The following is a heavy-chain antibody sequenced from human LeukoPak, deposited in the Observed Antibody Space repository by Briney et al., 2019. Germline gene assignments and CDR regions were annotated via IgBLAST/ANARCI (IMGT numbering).Heavy chain of an antibody. D-gene: IGHD5-18*01. CDR1: GFTFSSYG. J-gene: IGHJ4*02. CDR2: MSYDGSNK. V-gene: IGHV3-30*18. Sequence: GGSLRLSCAASGFTFSSYGMHWVRQAPGKGLEWVAVMSYDGSNKYYADSVKGRFTISRDNSKNTLYLQMNSLRAEDTAVYYCAKDQRGYSYGYDYWGQGTLVTVSS. CDR3: AKDQRGYSYGYDY.